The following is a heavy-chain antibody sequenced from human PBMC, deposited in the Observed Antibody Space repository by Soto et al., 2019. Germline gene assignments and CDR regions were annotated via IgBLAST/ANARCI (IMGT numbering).Heavy chain of an antibody. CDR1: GFTFSTYA. J-gene: IGHJ4*02. CDR3: VRGVRWHFDX. D-gene: IGHD2-15*01. CDR2: ISGSGKKT. Sequence: GGSLRLSWGGSGFTFSTYAMSWVRQAPGKGLEWVSAISGSGKKTFYADSVKGRFTISRDNSKNTLHLHMRSLRVEDTAVYYCVRGVRWHFDXWGQGTLFPVSX. V-gene: IGHV3-23*01.